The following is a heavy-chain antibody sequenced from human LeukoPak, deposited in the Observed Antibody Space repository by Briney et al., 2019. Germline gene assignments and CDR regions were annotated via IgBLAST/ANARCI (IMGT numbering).Heavy chain of an antibody. J-gene: IGHJ6*04. CDR3: ARDQGYCSSTSCSEMDV. V-gene: IGHV4-39*02. Sequence: SETLSLTCTVSGGSISSSNFHWGWIRQPPGKGLEWIGTMYYSGSTYYNPSLKSRVTISVDTSKNQFSLKLSSVTAADTAVYYCARDQGYCSSTSCSEMDVWGKGTTVTVSS. D-gene: IGHD2-2*01. CDR2: MYYSGST. CDR1: GGSISSSNFH.